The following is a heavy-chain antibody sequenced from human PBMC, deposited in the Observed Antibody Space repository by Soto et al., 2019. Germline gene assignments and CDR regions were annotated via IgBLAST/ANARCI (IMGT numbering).Heavy chain of an antibody. D-gene: IGHD2-21*02. CDR2: LYNSGST. J-gene: IGHJ6*02. Sequence: QVRLQESGPGLVKPSETLSLTCTVSGGSIRSYYWSWIRQAPGKGLEWIGYLYNSGSTVYNPSLKSRVTISVDPSKNQVSLRLTSVTPAEPAVYYCARDLWGYCGTDCYPLDVWGQGTTVSVSS. CDR3: ARDLWGYCGTDCYPLDV. V-gene: IGHV4-59*01. CDR1: GGSIRSYY.